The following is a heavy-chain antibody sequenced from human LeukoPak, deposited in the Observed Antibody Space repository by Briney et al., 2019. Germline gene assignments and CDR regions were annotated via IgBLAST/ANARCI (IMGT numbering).Heavy chain of an antibody. CDR2: IYYSGST. D-gene: IGHD6-13*01. J-gene: IGHJ6*04. Sequence: SETLSLTCTVSGGSLSSTNYYWGWIRQPPGKGLEWVGSIYYSGSTYYNPSLKSRVTISVDTSKNQFSLKLTSVTAADTAVYYCARDGDSSSWYVVLMDVWGKGTTVTVSS. V-gene: IGHV4-39*02. CDR3: ARDGDSSSWYVVLMDV. CDR1: GGSLSSTNYY.